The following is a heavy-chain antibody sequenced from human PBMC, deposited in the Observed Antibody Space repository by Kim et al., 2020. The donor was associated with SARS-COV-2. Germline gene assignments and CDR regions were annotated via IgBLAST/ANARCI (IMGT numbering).Heavy chain of an antibody. J-gene: IGHJ4*02. V-gene: IGHV4-4*02. CDR2: VYHTGTA. CDR1: GDSISSSNW. D-gene: IGHD3-22*01. Sequence: SETLSLTCAVSGDSISSSNWWTWVRQSPRTGLEWIGEVYHTGTANYNPSLQLRVTISVDKSSSQFSVRLNSVTATDTGVDYCARAPRGDFYDGRAYYIAYGGQGTLVTVSS. CDR3: ARAPRGDFYDGRAYYIAY.